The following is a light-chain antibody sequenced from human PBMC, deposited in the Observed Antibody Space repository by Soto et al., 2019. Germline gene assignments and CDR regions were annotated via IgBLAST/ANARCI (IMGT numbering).Light chain of an antibody. CDR3: QQYGDWPLT. CDR1: QSVGNN. V-gene: IGKV3-15*01. J-gene: IGKJ4*01. Sequence: EIVLTQSPATLSVSPGERATLSCRASQSVGNNFDWYQQKPGQAPRLLIFATSTRATGVPARFSGSGSGTEFTLTISSLQSEDFAVYYCQQYGDWPLTFGGGAKVEIE. CDR2: ATS.